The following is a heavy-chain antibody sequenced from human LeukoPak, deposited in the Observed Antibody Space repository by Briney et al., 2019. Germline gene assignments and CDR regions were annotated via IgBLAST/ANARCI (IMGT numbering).Heavy chain of an antibody. D-gene: IGHD1-26*01. CDR3: ARLGSGELDIDY. J-gene: IGHJ4*02. CDR1: GFTFSSYA. Sequence: PGGSLRLSCAASGFTFSSYAMHWVRQAPGKGLEYVSAISSNGGSTYYANSVKGRFTISRDNSKNTLYLQMGSLRAEDMAVYYCARLGSGELDIDYWGQGTLVPVSS. CDR2: ISSNGGST. V-gene: IGHV3-64*01.